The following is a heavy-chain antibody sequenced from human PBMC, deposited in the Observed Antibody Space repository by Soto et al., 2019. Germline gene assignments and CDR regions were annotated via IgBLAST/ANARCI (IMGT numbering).Heavy chain of an antibody. J-gene: IGHJ4*02. CDR3: ARGPSYSDSYFDH. CDR2: ISYDGNNK. Sequence: QVPLVESGGGAVQPGGSRRLSCAASEFTFSNYAMHWVRQAPGKGLQWLAVISYDGNNKYYADSVEGRFTISRDNSKNTVYLQMNSLRLDDTAVYYCARGPSYSDSYFDHWGQGTLVTVSS. V-gene: IGHV3-30*03. CDR1: EFTFSNYA. D-gene: IGHD4-17*01.